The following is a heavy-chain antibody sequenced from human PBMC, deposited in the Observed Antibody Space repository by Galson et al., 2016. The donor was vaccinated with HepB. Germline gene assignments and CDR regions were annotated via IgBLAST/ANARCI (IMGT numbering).Heavy chain of an antibody. CDR2: VVYIGST. V-gene: IGHV4-61*01. CDR3: AREAYGSYSNGYFHH. Sequence: SETLSLTCTVSNDSVRSDHHLWSWIRQPPGKGLEWIGHVVYIGSTSYNPSLESRATISIDISKNQFSLRLSFVTAADTALYYCAREAYGSYSNGYFHHWGQGTLFAVSS. CDR1: NDSVRSDHHL. D-gene: IGHD6-19*01. J-gene: IGHJ1*01.